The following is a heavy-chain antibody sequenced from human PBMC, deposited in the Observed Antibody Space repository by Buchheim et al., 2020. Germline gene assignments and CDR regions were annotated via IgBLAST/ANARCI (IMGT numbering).Heavy chain of an antibody. CDR2: INHSGST. CDR3: APLWGITGTTSDY. CDR1: GGSFSGYY. J-gene: IGHJ4*02. Sequence: QVQLQQWGAGLLKPSETLSLTCAVYGGSFSGYYWSWIRQPPGKGLEWIGEINHSGSTNYNPSLKSRVTISVDTSKNQFSLNLSSVTAADTAVYYCAPLWGITGTTSDYLGQGTL. D-gene: IGHD1-7*01. V-gene: IGHV4-34*01.